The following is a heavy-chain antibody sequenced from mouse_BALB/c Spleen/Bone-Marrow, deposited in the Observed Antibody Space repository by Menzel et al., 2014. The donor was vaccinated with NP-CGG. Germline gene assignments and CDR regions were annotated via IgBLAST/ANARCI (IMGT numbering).Heavy chain of an antibody. CDR1: GYSITSDDA. D-gene: IGHD2-14*01. CDR3: SRWARHDGVNAMDY. V-gene: IGHV3-2*02. CDR2: ISYSGST. J-gene: IGHJ4*01. Sequence: EVKLVESGPGLVRPSQSLSLTCTVTGYSITSDDAWSWVRQFPGNKLEWMGYISYSGSTRYNPSLKSRISITRDTSKNQFFLQLNSVTPEDTATYYCSRWARHDGVNAMDYWGQGTSVTVSS.